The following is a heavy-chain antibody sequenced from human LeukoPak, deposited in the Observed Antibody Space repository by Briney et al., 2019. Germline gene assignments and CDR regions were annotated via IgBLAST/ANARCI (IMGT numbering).Heavy chain of an antibody. CDR3: AKVGSSSSWYKDY. CDR2: ISYDGSNK. J-gene: IGHJ4*02. D-gene: IGHD6-13*01. CDR1: GFTFSSYG. V-gene: IGHV3-30*18. Sequence: PGESLRLSCAASGFTFSSYGMHWVRQAPGKGLEWVAVISYDGSNKYYADSVKGRFTISRDNSKNTLYLQMNSLRAEDTAVYYCAKVGSSSSWYKDYWGQGTLVTVSS.